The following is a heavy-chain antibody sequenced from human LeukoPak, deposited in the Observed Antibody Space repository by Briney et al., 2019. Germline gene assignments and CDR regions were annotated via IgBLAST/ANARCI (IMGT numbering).Heavy chain of an antibody. V-gene: IGHV4-39*01. CDR2: IYYSGST. J-gene: IGHJ4*02. CDR3: ARLRGYSYGWKTLYYFDY. D-gene: IGHD5-18*01. CDR1: GGSISSSSYY. Sequence: PSETLSLTCTVSGGSISSSSYYWGWIRQPPGEGLEWIGSIYYSGSTYYNPSLESRVTISVDTSKNQFSLKLSSVTAADTAVYYCARLRGYSYGWKTLYYFDYWGQGTLVTVSS.